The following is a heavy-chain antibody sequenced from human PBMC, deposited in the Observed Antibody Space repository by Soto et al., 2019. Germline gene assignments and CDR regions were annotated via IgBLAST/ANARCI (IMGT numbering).Heavy chain of an antibody. CDR2: IIPIFGTA. D-gene: IGHD4-4*01. CDR3: ARYSNYVSGYYYGMDV. V-gene: IGHV1-69*01. CDR1: GGTFSSYA. J-gene: IGHJ6*02. Sequence: VKVSCKASGGTFSSYAISWVRQAPGQGLEWMGGIIPIFGTANYAQKFQGRVTITADESTSTAYMELSSLRSEDTAVYYCARYSNYVSGYYYGMDVWGQGTTVTVSS.